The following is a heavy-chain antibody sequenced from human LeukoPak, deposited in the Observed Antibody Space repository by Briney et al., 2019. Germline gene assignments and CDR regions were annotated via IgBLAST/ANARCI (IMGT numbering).Heavy chain of an antibody. V-gene: IGHV4-4*07. Sequence: SETLSLTCTVSGGSISSYYWSWIRQPAGKGLEWIGRIYTSGSTNYNPSLKSRVTMSVDTSKNQFSLKLSSVTAADTAVYYCARVKSSGGSSLMWYWGQGTLVTVSS. J-gene: IGHJ4*02. CDR1: GGSISSYY. D-gene: IGHD2-15*01. CDR2: IYTSGST. CDR3: ARVKSSGGSSLMWY.